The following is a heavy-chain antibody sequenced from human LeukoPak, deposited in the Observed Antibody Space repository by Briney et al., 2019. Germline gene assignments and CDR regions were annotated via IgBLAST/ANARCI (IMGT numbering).Heavy chain of an antibody. V-gene: IGHV4-59*08. CDR3: ARHYSGSYYGDFDY. CDR2: IYYSGST. Sequence: SETLSLTCTVSGGSISSYYWIWIRQPPGKGLEWIGYIYYSGSTNYNPSLKSRVTISVDTSKNQFSLKLGSVTAADTAVYYCARHYSGSYYGDFDYWGQGTLVTVSS. CDR1: GGSISSYY. J-gene: IGHJ4*02. D-gene: IGHD1-26*01.